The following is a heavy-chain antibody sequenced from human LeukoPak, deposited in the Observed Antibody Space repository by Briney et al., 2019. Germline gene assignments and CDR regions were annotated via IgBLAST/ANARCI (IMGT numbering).Heavy chain of an antibody. J-gene: IGHJ6*03. D-gene: IGHD3-16*02. V-gene: IGHV4-38-2*02. CDR1: GYSISSGYF. CDR2: IYNSGST. CDR3: ARQAYDYVWGSYRTTYYYYYMDV. Sequence: SETLSLTCTVSGYSISSGYFWGWIRQPPGKGLEWIGTIYNSGSTYYNASLESRVTISVDTSKNQFSLKLSSVTAADTAVYYCARQAYDYVWGSYRTTYYYYYMDVWGKGTTVTISS.